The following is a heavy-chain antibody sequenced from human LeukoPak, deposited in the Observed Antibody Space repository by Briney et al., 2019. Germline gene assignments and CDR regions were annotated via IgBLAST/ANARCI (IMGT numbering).Heavy chain of an antibody. V-gene: IGHV4-34*01. CDR2: INHSGST. Sequence: SETLSLTCAVYGGSFSGYYWSWIRQPPGKGLVWIGEINHSGSTNYNPSLKSRVTISVDTSKNQFSLKLSSVTAADTAVYYCARFRRELAAAGNFDYWGQGTLVTVSS. D-gene: IGHD6-13*01. CDR3: ARFRRELAAAGNFDY. J-gene: IGHJ4*02. CDR1: GGSFSGYY.